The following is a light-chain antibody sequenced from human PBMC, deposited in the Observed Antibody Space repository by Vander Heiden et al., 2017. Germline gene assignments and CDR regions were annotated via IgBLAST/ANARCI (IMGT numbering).Light chain of an antibody. CDR1: QSVSCN. CDR2: DTS. Sequence: IALTQSPATLSLSPGERATLSCWASQSVSCNLAWFQQKRGPAPRLLIYDTSNRATGIPARFSGGGFGTDFTLTISSLEPEDFAVYYCQQRNSWPLTFGGGTKVEIK. J-gene: IGKJ4*01. V-gene: IGKV3-11*01. CDR3: QQRNSWPLT.